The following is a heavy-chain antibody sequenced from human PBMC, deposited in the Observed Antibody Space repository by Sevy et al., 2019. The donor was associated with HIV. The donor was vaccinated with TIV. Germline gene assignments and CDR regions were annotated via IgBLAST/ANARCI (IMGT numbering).Heavy chain of an antibody. CDR1: GFSFNKYA. D-gene: IGHD4-17*01. J-gene: IGHJ4*02. V-gene: IGHV3-30*04. CDR3: ARDPDIGDYVLLFDY. Sequence: GGSLRLSCVASGFSFNKYAMHWVRQAPGKGLEWIGFISYDRRKKDYADSVKDRVTISRDDSKNTLYLQLDSLRGEDTAVYYCARDPDIGDYVLLFDYWGQGTLVTVSS. CDR2: ISYDRRKK.